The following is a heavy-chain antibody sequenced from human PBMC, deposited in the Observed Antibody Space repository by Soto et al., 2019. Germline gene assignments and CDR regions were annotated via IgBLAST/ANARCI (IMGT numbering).Heavy chain of an antibody. CDR2: IYHSGST. V-gene: IGHV4-30-2*01. D-gene: IGHD3-10*01. Sequence: PSETLSLTSAVSGGSISSGGYSWSWIRQPPGKGLEWIGYIYHSGSTYYNPSLKSRVTISVDRSKNQFSLKLSSVTAADTAVYYCARESTMVRGVDYGMDVWGQGTTVTVSS. J-gene: IGHJ6*02. CDR1: GGSISSGGYS. CDR3: ARESTMVRGVDYGMDV.